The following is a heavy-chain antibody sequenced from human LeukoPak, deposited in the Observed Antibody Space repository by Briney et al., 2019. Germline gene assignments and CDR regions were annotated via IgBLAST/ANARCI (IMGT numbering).Heavy chain of an antibody. D-gene: IGHD2/OR15-2a*01. CDR1: GFTFSTYA. Sequence: GGSLRLSCAASGFTFSTYAMSWVRQAPGKGLEWVSAISGSGDGTYYVDSVKGRFTISRDNSKNTLFLQMNSLSPEDTALYYCAKYAFAGAPVYDSWGQGTLVTVSS. J-gene: IGHJ5*01. CDR2: ISGSGDGT. CDR3: AKYAFAGAPVYDS. V-gene: IGHV3-23*01.